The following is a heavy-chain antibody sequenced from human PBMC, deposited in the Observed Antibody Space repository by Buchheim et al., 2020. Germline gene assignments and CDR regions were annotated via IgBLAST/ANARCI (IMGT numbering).Heavy chain of an antibody. CDR2: IESKSDGGAT. Sequence: EVQLVESGGGLVKPGGSLRLSCAASGFTFTNAWMTWVRQGPGKGLEWVGRIESKSDGGATDYAVLVKDRFTISSDDSKKMVYLQMNSLEIEDTAVYYCTTRDVYKADYYMDVWGKGTT. J-gene: IGHJ6*03. CDR3: TTRDVYKADYYMDV. V-gene: IGHV3-15*04. CDR1: GFTFTNAW. D-gene: IGHD5-24*01.